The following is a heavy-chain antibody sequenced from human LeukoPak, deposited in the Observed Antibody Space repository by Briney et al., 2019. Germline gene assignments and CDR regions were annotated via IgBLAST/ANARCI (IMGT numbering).Heavy chain of an antibody. CDR1: GFTFSNYD. V-gene: IGHV3-13*01. CDR2: IGTAGDT. Sequence: GGSLRLSCAASGFTFSNYDMFWVRPATGKGLDWVSSIGTAGDTYHAGSVKGRFTISRENAENAFYLQMNSLRAEDTAVYYCGASGSGSNRGEEYWGQGTRVTVSS. D-gene: IGHD3-10*01. CDR3: GASGSGSNRGEEY. J-gene: IGHJ4*02.